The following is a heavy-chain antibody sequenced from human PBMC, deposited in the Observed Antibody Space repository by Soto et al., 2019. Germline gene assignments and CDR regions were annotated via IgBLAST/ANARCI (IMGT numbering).Heavy chain of an antibody. CDR3: SRDRLAAAGTYYYYYYGMDV. V-gene: IGHV3-7*01. J-gene: IGHJ6*02. D-gene: IGHD6-13*01. CDR1: GFTFSSYW. Sequence: GGSLRLSCAASGFTFSSYWMTWVRQAPGKGLEWLANINKDGSEKNYVDSVKGRLTISRDNAKNSLSVQVNSLRAEDTAVYYCSRDRLAAAGTYYYYYYGMDVWGQGTTVTVSS. CDR2: INKDGSEK.